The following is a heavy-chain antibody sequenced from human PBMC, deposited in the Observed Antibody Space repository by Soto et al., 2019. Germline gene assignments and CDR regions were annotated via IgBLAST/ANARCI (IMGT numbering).Heavy chain of an antibody. Sequence: WGSLRLSCAASGFTFISYGIRCCRQAPCKGLEWVAVISYDGSNKYYADSVKGRFTISRDNSKNTLYLQMNSLRAEDTAVYYCAKDSLAGPFDYWGQGTLVTVSS. CDR1: GFTFISYG. CDR2: ISYDGSNK. V-gene: IGHV3-30*18. CDR3: AKDSLAGPFDY. D-gene: IGHD2-15*01. J-gene: IGHJ4*02.